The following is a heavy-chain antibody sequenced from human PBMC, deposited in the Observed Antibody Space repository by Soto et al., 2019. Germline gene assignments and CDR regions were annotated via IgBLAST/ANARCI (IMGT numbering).Heavy chain of an antibody. V-gene: IGHV4-39*07. CDR3: AGIRSYDFWSGYPSSITN. CDR1: GGSISSSSYY. CDR2: IYHSGST. J-gene: IGHJ4*02. D-gene: IGHD3-3*01. Sequence: PSETLSLTCTVSGGSISSSSYYWGWIRQPPGKGLEWIGYIYHSGSTYYNPSLKSRLTISVDRSKNQFSLKLSSVTAADTAVYYCAGIRSYDFWSGYPSSITNWGQGTLVTVSS.